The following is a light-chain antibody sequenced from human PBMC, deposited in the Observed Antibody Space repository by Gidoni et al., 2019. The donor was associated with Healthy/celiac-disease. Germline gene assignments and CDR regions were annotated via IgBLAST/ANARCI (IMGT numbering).Light chain of an antibody. CDR1: QSVSSY. J-gene: IGKJ5*01. CDR2: DAS. CDR3: QQRSNWPPFT. Sequence: EIVLPQSPATLSLSPGERATLSCRASQSVSSYVAWYQQKPGQAPRLLIYDASNRATGIPARFSGSGSGTDFTLTISSLEPEDFAVYYCQQRSNWPPFTFGQGTRLEIK. V-gene: IGKV3-11*01.